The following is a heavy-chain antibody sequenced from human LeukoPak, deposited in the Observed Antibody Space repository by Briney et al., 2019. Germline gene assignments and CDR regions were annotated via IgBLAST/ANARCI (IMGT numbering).Heavy chain of an antibody. CDR1: GLTFSSYA. CDR3: ARGQDIVVVVAATSGPSDAFDI. V-gene: IGHV3-30-3*01. Sequence: PGGSLRLSCAASGLTFSSYAMHWVRQAPGKGLEWVAVISYDGSNKYYADSVKGRFTISRDNSKNTLYLQMNSLRAEDTAVYYCARGQDIVVVVAATSGPSDAFDIWGQGTMVTVSS. J-gene: IGHJ3*02. CDR2: ISYDGSNK. D-gene: IGHD2-15*01.